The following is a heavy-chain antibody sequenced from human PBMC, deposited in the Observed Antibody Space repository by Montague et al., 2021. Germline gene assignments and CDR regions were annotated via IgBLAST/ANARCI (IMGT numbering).Heavy chain of an antibody. Sequence: SLRLSCAASGFTFSSFGMNWVRQAPGKGLEWVSYITSSSSTKDYADPVKGRFTISGDNAKNSLYLQMNSLRDEDTAVYYCARGRGYSQGYWGQGTLVTVSS. CDR1: GFTFSSFG. V-gene: IGHV3-48*02. D-gene: IGHD5-18*01. J-gene: IGHJ4*02. CDR3: ARGRGYSQGY. CDR2: ITSSSSTK.